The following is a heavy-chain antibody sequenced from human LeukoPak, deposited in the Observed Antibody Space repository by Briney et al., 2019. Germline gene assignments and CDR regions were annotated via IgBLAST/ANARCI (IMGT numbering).Heavy chain of an antibody. D-gene: IGHD2-21*01. CDR3: ARMGDRDAFDI. J-gene: IGHJ3*02. CDR2: ISGSGGST. V-gene: IGHV3-23*01. Sequence: GGSLRLSCAASGFTFSSYAMSWVRQAPGKGLEWVSAISGSGGSTYYADSVKGRFTISRENAKNSLYLQMNSLRAGDTAVYYCARMGDRDAFDIWGQGTMVTVSS. CDR1: GFTFSSYA.